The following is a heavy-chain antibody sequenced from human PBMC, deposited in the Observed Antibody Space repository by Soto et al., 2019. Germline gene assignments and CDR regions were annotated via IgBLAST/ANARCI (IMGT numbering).Heavy chain of an antibody. V-gene: IGHV3-30-3*01. J-gene: IGHJ6*02. CDR3: ARDRHFVVRFLEWLPMPYYGMDV. Sequence: PGGSLRLSCAASGFTFSSYAMHWVRQAPGKGLEWVAVISYDGSNKYYADSVKGRFTISRDNSKNTLYLQMNSLRAEDTAVYYCARDRHFVVRFLEWLPMPYYGMDVWGQGTTVTVSS. D-gene: IGHD3-3*01. CDR2: ISYDGSNK. CDR1: GFTFSSYA.